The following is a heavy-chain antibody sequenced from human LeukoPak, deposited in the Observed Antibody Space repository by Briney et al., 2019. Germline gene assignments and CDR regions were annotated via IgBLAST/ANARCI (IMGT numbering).Heavy chain of an antibody. V-gene: IGHV1-2*02. Sequence: ASVKVSCKASGYTFTGYYMHWVRQAPGQGLEWMGWINPNSGGTNYAQKFQGRVTMTRDTSISTAYMEPSRLRSDHTAVYYCAVTSSSWPRFYYYYMDVWGKGTTVTVSS. CDR2: INPNSGGT. CDR1: GYTFTGYY. J-gene: IGHJ6*03. CDR3: AVTSSSWPRFYYYYMDV. D-gene: IGHD6-13*01.